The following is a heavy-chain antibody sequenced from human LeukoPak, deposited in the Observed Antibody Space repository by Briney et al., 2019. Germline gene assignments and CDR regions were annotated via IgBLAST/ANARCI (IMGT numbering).Heavy chain of an antibody. CDR1: GFTFTSSA. V-gene: IGHV1-58*01. CDR2: IVVGSGNT. CDR3: ATRAETGDYNWFDP. D-gene: IGHD7-27*01. Sequence: SVKVSCKASGFTFTSSAVQWVRQARGQRLEWIGWIVVGSGNTNYAQKFQERVTITRDMSTSTAYMELSSLRSEDTAVYYCATRAETGDYNWFDPWGQGTLVTVSS. J-gene: IGHJ5*02.